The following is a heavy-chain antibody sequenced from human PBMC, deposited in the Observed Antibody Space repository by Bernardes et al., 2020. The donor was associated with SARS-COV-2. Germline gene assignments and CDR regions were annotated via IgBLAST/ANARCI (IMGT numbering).Heavy chain of an antibody. CDR3: ARDEWEQRGGFDH. D-gene: IGHD1-26*01. CDR1: GYTFSRYD. V-gene: IGHV1-18*01. J-gene: IGHJ4*02. CDR2: ISTNNGNT. Sequence: ASVKVSCKTSGYTFSRYDISWVRQAPVQGLEWMGWISTNNGNTKSAQKVQGRVTMTTDTSTSTAYMELRSLRSDDTAVYYCARDEWEQRGGFDHWGQGTLVTVSS.